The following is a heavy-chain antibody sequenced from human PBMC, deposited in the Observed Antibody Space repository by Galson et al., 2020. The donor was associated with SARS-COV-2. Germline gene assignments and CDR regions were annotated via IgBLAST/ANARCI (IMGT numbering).Heavy chain of an antibody. CDR1: GGTFRGYS. Sequence: SETLSLTCAVYGGTFRGYSWSWIRQPPGKGLEWIGEVNHSGSTNYNPSLKSRVTISVDTSKNQFSLKLSSVTAADTAVYYCARGLDGTGRFNGWDYWGQGTLVTVSS. CDR3: ARGLDGTGRFNGWDY. V-gene: IGHV4-34*01. J-gene: IGHJ4*02. D-gene: IGHD2-8*02. CDR2: VNHSGST.